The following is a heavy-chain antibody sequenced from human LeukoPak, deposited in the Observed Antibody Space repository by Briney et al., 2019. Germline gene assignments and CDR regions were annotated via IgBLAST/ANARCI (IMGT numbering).Heavy chain of an antibody. Sequence: GGSLRLSCAASGFTFTSYWMGWFRQAPGKGPEWLANIGKDGRAKNYVASVRGRFTISRDNAKNSVSLQMSSPTAEDTALYYCVRDRDYYAIDYWGQGALVTVSS. CDR1: GFTFTSYW. CDR3: VRDRDYYAIDY. D-gene: IGHD3-22*01. V-gene: IGHV3-7*01. CDR2: IGKDGRAK. J-gene: IGHJ4*02.